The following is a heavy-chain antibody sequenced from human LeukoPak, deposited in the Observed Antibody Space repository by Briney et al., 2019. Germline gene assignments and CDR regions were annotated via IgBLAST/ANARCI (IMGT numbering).Heavy chain of an antibody. CDR2: ISGSGGST. CDR1: GFTFSSYA. J-gene: IGHJ6*02. CDR3: AKDSYDFWSGYHPPPYYYYGMDV. D-gene: IGHD3-3*01. Sequence: PGGSLRLSCAASGFTFSSYAMSWVRQAPGKGLEWVSAISGSGGSTYYADSVKGRFTISRDNSKNTLYLQMNSLRAEDTAVYYCAKDSYDFWSGYHPPPYYYYGMDVWGQGTTVTVSS. V-gene: IGHV3-23*01.